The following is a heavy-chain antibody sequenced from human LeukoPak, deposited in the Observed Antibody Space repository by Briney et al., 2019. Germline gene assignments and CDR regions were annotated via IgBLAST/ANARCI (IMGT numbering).Heavy chain of an antibody. J-gene: IGHJ6*03. D-gene: IGHD6-13*01. CDR3: ARGIGAAGATYYYYMDV. CDR2: ISSSGSTI. Sequence: GGSLRLSCAASGFTFSSYEMNWVRQAPGKGLEWVSYISSSGSTIYYADSVKGRFTISRDNAKNSLYLQMNSLRAEDTAVYYCARGIGAAGATYYYYMDVWGKGTTVTVSS. V-gene: IGHV3-48*03. CDR1: GFTFSSYE.